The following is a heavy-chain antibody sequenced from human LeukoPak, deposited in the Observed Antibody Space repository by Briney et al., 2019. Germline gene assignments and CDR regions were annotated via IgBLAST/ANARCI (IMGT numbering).Heavy chain of an antibody. CDR3: AREKTACGGDCYDS. Sequence: GGSLRLSCAASGFTFSSCEMNWVRQAPGKGLEWVSYISISGTPIHYADSVKGRFTISRDDAKNSLFLQMNSLRAEDTAVYYCAREKTACGGDCYDSWGQGTLVTVFS. V-gene: IGHV3-48*03. J-gene: IGHJ4*02. CDR2: ISISGTPI. D-gene: IGHD2-21*01. CDR1: GFTFSSCE.